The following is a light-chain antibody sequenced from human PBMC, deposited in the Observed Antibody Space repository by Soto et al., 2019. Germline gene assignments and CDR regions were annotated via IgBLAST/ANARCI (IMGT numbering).Light chain of an antibody. Sequence: DIPLTQSPSFLSASVGDRVTITCRASQSISSCLAWYHQKPGKAPNLLIYVASTLQSGVPSRFSGSGSWTEFSLTISSLQPDDFATYYCQQLNSYPWTFGQGTKVEI. CDR3: QQLNSYPWT. J-gene: IGKJ1*01. CDR1: QSISSC. V-gene: IGKV1-9*01. CDR2: VAS.